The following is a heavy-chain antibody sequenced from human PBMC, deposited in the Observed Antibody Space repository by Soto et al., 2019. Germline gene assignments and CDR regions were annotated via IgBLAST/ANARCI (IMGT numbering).Heavy chain of an antibody. CDR1: GFTFGDYA. D-gene: IGHD2-2*01. Sequence: GGSLRLSCTASGFTFGDYAMSWFRQAPGKGLEWVGFIRSKAYGGTTEYAASVKGRFTISRDDSKSIAYLQMNSLKTEDTAVYYCTKYGYCSSTSCYDGIDYWGQGTLVTVSS. CDR3: TKYGYCSSTSCYDGIDY. J-gene: IGHJ4*02. CDR2: IRSKAYGGTT. V-gene: IGHV3-49*03.